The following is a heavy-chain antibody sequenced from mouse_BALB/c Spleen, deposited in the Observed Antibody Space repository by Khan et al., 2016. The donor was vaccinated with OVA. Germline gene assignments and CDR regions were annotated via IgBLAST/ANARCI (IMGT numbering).Heavy chain of an antibody. CDR1: GYIFTSYR. Sequence: QVQLKESGAELVRPGASVKLSCKTSGYIFTSYRIHWVKQRSGQGLEWIARIYPGTDNTYYNEKFRDKATLTADKSSSTAYMQLSSLKSEDSDVYFCAREEGLYHVDHWGQGTTLTVSS. CDR2: IYPGTDNT. J-gene: IGHJ2*01. CDR3: AREEGLYHVDH. V-gene: IGHV1-76*01.